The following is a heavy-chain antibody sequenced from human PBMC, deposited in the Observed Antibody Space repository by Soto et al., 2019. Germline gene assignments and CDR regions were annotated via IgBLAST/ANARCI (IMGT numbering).Heavy chain of an antibody. CDR2: ISYDENNK. V-gene: IGHV3-30-3*01. J-gene: IGHJ5*02. CDR1: GFTFRSYH. Sequence: GGSLRLSCAASGFTFRSYHMHWVRQAPGKGLEWVASISYDENNKYYTDSVKGRFTISRDNSKNTLYLQMNSLRDEDTAVYYCARAMDAAMASKDNWFDPWGQGTLVTVSS. D-gene: IGHD5-18*01. CDR3: ARAMDAAMASKDNWFDP.